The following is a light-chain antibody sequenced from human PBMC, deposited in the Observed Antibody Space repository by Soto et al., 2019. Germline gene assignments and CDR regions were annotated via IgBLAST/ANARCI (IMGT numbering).Light chain of an antibody. CDR3: QQYGSSPLT. J-gene: IGKJ4*01. V-gene: IGKV3-20*01. CDR1: QSVRSNY. Sequence: EIVLTQSPGTLSLSPGESATLSCRASQSVRSNYLAWYQQKPGQAPRLLIFGASNRATGIPPRFSGRESGTDFTLTISRLEPEDFAVYYCQQYGSSPLTFGGGTKVDIK. CDR2: GAS.